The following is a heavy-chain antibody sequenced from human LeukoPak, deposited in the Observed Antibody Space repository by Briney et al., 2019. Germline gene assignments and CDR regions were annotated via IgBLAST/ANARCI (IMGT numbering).Heavy chain of an antibody. D-gene: IGHD1-14*01. CDR2: IYYSGST. CDR3: ARAEPDGWFDP. J-gene: IGHJ5*02. V-gene: IGHV4-30-4*01. CDR1: GGSISSYY. Sequence: SETLSLTCTVSGGSISSYYWSWIRQPPGKGLEWIGYIYYSGSTYYNPSLKSRVTISVDTSKKQFSLRLSSVTPADTAVYHCARAEPDGWFDPWGQGPLVTVSS.